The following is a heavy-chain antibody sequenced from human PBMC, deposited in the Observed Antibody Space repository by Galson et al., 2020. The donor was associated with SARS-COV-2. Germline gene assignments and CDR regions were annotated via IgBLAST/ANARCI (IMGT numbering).Heavy chain of an antibody. CDR2: IKQDGSEK. D-gene: IGHD3-22*01. Sequence: GGSLRLSCAASGFTFSSYWMSWVRQAPGKGLEWVANIKQDGSEKYYVDSVKGRFTISRDNSKNTLYLQMNSLRAEDTAVYYCARAPRNYYDSSGYYHIRSYFDYWGQGTLVTVSS. J-gene: IGHJ4*02. V-gene: IGHV3-7*01. CDR3: ARAPRNYYDSSGYYHIRSYFDY. CDR1: GFTFSSYW.